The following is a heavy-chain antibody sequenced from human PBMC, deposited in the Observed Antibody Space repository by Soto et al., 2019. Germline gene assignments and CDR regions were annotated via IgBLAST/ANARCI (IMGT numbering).Heavy chain of an antibody. Sequence: EVQLLESGGGLVQPGGSLGLSCAASGFTFSSYAMSWVRQAPGKGLEWVSAISGSGGSTYYADSVKGRFTISRDNSKNTLYLQMNSLRAEDTAVYYCAKDIKVGLQPNDFDYWGQGTLVTVSS. CDR1: GFTFSSYA. V-gene: IGHV3-23*01. J-gene: IGHJ4*02. D-gene: IGHD3-16*01. CDR2: ISGSGGST. CDR3: AKDIKVGLQPNDFDY.